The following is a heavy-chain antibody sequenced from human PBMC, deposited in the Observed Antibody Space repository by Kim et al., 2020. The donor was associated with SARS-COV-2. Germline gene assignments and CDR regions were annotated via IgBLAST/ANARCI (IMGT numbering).Heavy chain of an antibody. D-gene: IGHD3-22*01. Sequence: ASVKVSCKASGYIFTNFGISWVRQAPGQGLEWVGWISTYNEGTRYTQKFQGRVTMTSETSTGTVYLELRNLRSDDTAVYYCARAYRFDSSGLGGYWGQGT. CDR3: ARAYRFDSSGLGGY. CDR1: GYIFTNFG. V-gene: IGHV1-18*01. CDR2: ISTYNEGT. J-gene: IGHJ4*02.